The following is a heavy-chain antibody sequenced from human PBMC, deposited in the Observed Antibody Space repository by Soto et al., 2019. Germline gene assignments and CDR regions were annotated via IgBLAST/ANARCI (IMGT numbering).Heavy chain of an antibody. J-gene: IGHJ4*02. CDR2: IDWDDDK. Sequence: SGPTLVNPTQTLTLTCTFSGFSLSTSGMCVSWIRQPPGKALEWLARIDWDDDKYYSTSLKTRLTISKDTSKNQVVLTMTNMDPADTATYYCARIRTGIAAAGFDYWGQGTLVTVSS. CDR3: ARIRTGIAAAGFDY. CDR1: GFSLSTSGMC. D-gene: IGHD6-13*01. V-gene: IGHV2-70*11.